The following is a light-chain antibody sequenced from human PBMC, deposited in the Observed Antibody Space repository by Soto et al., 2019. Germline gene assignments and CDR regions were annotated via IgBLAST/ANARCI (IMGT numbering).Light chain of an antibody. Sequence: FVLTQSPGTLSLSPGERATFSCRASQSVRGNYIAWYQQKPVQAPRVLIFEASKRATGTPDRFSGSGSGTDFTLTISRLEPEDFAVFYCQQYVNSPFTFGQGTKLEI. V-gene: IGKV3-20*01. CDR1: QSVRGNY. CDR3: QQYVNSPFT. CDR2: EAS. J-gene: IGKJ2*01.